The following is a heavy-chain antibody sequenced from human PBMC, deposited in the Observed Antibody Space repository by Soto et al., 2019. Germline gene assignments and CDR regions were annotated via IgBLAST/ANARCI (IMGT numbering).Heavy chain of an antibody. J-gene: IGHJ4*02. CDR3: ARDIAYDYSNYEFDY. CDR1: GYTFTSYG. D-gene: IGHD4-4*01. CDR2: ISAYNGNT. Sequence: ASVKVSCKASGYTFTSYGISWVRQAPGQGLEWMGWISAYNGNTNYAQKLQGRVTMTTDTSTSTAYMELRSLRSDDTAVYYCARDIAYDYSNYEFDYWGQGTLVTVSS. V-gene: IGHV1-18*01.